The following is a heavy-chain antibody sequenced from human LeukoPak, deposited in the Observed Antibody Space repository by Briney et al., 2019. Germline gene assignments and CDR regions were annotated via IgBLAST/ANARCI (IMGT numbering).Heavy chain of an antibody. V-gene: IGHV4-59*01. D-gene: IGHD1-26*01. CDR1: GGSISSYY. CDR3: ARGAGGDMYSGSHRPIDY. CDR2: IYYSGST. J-gene: IGHJ4*02. Sequence: SETLSLTCTVPGGSISSYYWSWIRQPPGKGLEWIGYIYYSGSTNYNPSLKSRVTISVDTSKNQFSLKLSSVTAADTAVYYCARGAGGDMYSGSHRPIDYWGQGTLVTVSS.